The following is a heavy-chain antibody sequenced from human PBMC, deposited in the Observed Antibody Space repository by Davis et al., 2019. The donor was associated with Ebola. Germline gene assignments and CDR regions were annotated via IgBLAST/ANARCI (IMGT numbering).Heavy chain of an antibody. CDR3: AKDGGSGYYPEDYYYYMDV. CDR2: ISYDGSNK. V-gene: IGHV3-30*04. CDR1: GFTFSSYA. J-gene: IGHJ6*03. D-gene: IGHD3-3*01. Sequence: PGGSLRLSCAASGFTFSSYAMHWVRQAPGKGLEWVAVISYDGSNKYYADSVKGRFTISRDNSKNTLYLQMNSLRAEDTAVYYCAKDGGSGYYPEDYYYYMDVWGKGTTVTVSS.